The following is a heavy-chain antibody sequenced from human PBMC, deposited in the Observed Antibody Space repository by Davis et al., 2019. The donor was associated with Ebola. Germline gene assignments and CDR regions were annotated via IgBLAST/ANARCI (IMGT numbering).Heavy chain of an antibody. Sequence: GESLKISCAASGFVFRNYVMSWVRQAPGKGPELVSTLGTSAATYYADSVKGRFTISRDNSKNTLYLQMNGLRVEDTAIYYSAKDTSNIWFDIWGQGTNVTVSS. D-gene: IGHD1-26*01. CDR2: LGTSAAT. CDR1: GFVFRNYV. CDR3: AKDTSNIWFDI. V-gene: IGHV3-23*01. J-gene: IGHJ3*02.